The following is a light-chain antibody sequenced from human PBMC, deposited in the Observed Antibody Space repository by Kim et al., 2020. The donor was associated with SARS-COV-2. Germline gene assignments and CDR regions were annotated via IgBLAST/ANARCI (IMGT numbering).Light chain of an antibody. Sequence: SYELTQPPSVSVAPGKTARITCGGNNIGSKSVHWYQQKPGQAPVLVIYYDSDRPSGIPERFSGSNSGNTATLTISRVEAGDEADYYCQVCDSSSDWVFGGGTQLTVL. CDR3: QVCDSSSDWV. V-gene: IGLV3-21*04. CDR2: YDS. J-gene: IGLJ3*02. CDR1: NIGSKS.